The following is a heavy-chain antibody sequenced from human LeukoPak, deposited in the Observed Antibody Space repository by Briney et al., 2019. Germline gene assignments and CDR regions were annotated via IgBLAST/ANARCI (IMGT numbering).Heavy chain of an antibody. CDR1: GFTFSSYA. D-gene: IGHD4-17*01. CDR3: AKDAAGDYSYYFDY. Sequence: GGSLRLSCAASGFTFSSYAMSWVRQAPGKGLEWVSGLSGSGSSTYYADSLKGRFTISRDNSKNTLYLQMNRLRATDTAVYFCAKDAAGDYSYYFDYWGQGTLVTVSS. V-gene: IGHV3-23*01. J-gene: IGHJ4*02. CDR2: LSGSGSST.